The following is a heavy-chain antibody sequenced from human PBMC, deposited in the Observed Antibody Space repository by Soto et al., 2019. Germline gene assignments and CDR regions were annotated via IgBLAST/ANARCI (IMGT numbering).Heavy chain of an antibody. CDR3: AKVPLRLDYFDY. CDR1: GFTFSNYA. CDR2: ISGSGST. D-gene: IGHD5-12*01. J-gene: IGHJ4*02. V-gene: IGHV3-23*01. Sequence: EVQLLESGGGLVQPGGSLRLSCAASGFTFSNYAMNWVRQDPGKGLEWVSAISGSGSTYYADSVKGRFTISRDNSKNTLYLQMNSLRAEDTALYYCAKVPLRLDYFDYWGPGTLVTVSS.